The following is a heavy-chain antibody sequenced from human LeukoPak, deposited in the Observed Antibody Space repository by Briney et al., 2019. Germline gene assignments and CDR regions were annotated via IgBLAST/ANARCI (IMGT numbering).Heavy chain of an antibody. CDR1: GGSISSSSYY. Sequence: PSETLSPTCTVSGGSISSSSYYWGWIRQPPGKGLEWIGSIYYSGSTYYNPSLKSRVTISVDTSKNQFSLKLSSVTAADTAVYYCARQRWGEAGYSDYWGQGTLVTVSS. V-gene: IGHV4-39*01. CDR2: IYYSGST. J-gene: IGHJ4*02. CDR3: ARQRWGEAGYSDY. D-gene: IGHD3-16*01.